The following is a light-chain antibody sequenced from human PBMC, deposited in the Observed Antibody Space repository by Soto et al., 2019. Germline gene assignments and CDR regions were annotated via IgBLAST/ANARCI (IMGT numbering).Light chain of an antibody. V-gene: IGLV2-23*01. CDR1: SSDVGSYNL. J-gene: IGLJ2*01. CDR2: EGS. Sequence: QSALTQPASVSGSPGQSITISCTGTSSDVGSYNLVSWYQQHPGKAPKLMIYEGSKRPSGVSNRFSGSKSGNTASLTISGPQAEDEADYYCCSYAGSRGLVFGGGTKVTVL. CDR3: CSYAGSRGLV.